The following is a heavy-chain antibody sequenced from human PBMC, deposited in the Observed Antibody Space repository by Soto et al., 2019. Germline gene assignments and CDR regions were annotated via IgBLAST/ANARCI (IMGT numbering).Heavy chain of an antibody. CDR3: ARAAYCSGGSCYSAELDYFDY. J-gene: IGHJ4*02. CDR1: GYSFTSYW. D-gene: IGHD2-15*01. V-gene: IGHV5-51*01. CDR2: IYPGDSDT. Sequence: PGESLKISCKGSGYSFTSYWIGWVRQMPGKGLEWMGIIYPGDSDTRYSPSFQGQVTISADKSISTAYLQWSSLKASDTAMYYCARAAYCSGGSCYSAELDYFDYWGQGTLVTVSS.